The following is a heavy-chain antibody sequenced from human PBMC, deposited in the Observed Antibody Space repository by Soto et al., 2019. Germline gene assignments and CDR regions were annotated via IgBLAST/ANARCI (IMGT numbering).Heavy chain of an antibody. CDR2: INPSGGST. CDR3: ARRGIAAAGTFHGMDV. Sequence: ASVKVSCKASGYTFTSYYMHWVRQAPGQGLEWMGIINPSGGSTSYAQKFQGRVTMTRDTSTSTVYMELSSLRSEDTAVYYCARRGIAAAGTFHGMDVCGQGTTVTVSS. V-gene: IGHV1-46*01. D-gene: IGHD6-13*01. J-gene: IGHJ6*02. CDR1: GYTFTSYY.